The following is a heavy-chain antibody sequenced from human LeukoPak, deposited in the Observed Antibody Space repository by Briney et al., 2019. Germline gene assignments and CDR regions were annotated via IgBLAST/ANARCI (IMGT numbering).Heavy chain of an antibody. CDR2: FSDTDTGT. D-gene: IGHD2-2*02. J-gene: IGHJ6*03. Sequence: PGGSLRLSCAASGFTFSAYAMSWVRQAPGKGLEWVSTFSDTDTGTYYADSVKGRFTISGDTSKNTLYLQMNSLRAGDTAVYYCAKVWGDIVVVPAAIKGPYYYYYMDVWGKGTTVTVSS. CDR1: GFTFSAYA. CDR3: AKVWGDIVVVPAAIKGPYYYYYMDV. V-gene: IGHV3-23*01.